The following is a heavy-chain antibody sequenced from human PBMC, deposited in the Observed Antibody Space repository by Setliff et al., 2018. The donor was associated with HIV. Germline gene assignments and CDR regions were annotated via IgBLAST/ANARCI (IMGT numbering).Heavy chain of an antibody. CDR1: GGSFSGYY. CDR2: INHSGST. J-gene: IGHJ6*03. CDR3: ARGITMISAGYYYYYMDV. Sequence: PSETLSLTCAVYGGSFSGYYWSWIRQPPGKGLEWIGEINHSGSTNYNPSLKGRVTISVDTSKNQFSLKLSSVTAADTAVYYCARGITMISAGYYYYYMDVWGKGTTVTVSS. D-gene: IGHD3-22*01. V-gene: IGHV4-34*01.